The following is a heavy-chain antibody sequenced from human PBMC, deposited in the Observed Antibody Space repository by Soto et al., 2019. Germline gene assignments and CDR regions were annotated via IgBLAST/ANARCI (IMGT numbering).Heavy chain of an antibody. CDR1: GFTFSNYA. D-gene: IGHD2-2*01. J-gene: IGHJ4*02. Sequence: GGSLRLSCEASGFTFSNYAMNWVRQAPGKGLEWVSFISESASAIYHAASVKGRFTISRDNAKNSLYLQMNSLRDEDTAVYYCARGHQQKGFDDWGQGTLVNVVS. CDR2: ISESASAI. CDR3: ARGHQQKGFDD. V-gene: IGHV3-48*02.